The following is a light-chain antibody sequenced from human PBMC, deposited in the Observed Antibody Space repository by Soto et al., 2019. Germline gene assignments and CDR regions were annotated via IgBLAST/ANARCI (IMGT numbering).Light chain of an antibody. J-gene: IGKJ2*02. CDR1: QSVSSN. Sequence: EIVMTQSPATLSVSPGERATLSCRASQSVSSNLAWYQQKPGQAPRLLFYGASTRATGIPARFSGTGSGTEFTLTISSLQSEDFAIYDCQQYYNWPPWTFGQGTKLEIK. V-gene: IGKV3-15*01. CDR2: GAS. CDR3: QQYYNWPPWT.